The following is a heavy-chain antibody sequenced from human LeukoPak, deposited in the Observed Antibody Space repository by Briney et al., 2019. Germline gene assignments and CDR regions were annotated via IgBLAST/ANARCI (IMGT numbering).Heavy chain of an antibody. D-gene: IGHD3-10*01. CDR1: GFSISGGYY. J-gene: IGHJ4*02. CDR3: ARDVGSGSSYYFDY. V-gene: IGHV4-61*08. Sequence: SETLSLTCSVSGFSISGGYYWSWIRQPPGKGLEWIGYIYYSGSTNYNPSLKSRVTISVDTSKNQFSLKLSSVTAADTAVYYCARDVGSGSSYYFDYWGQGPLVTVSS. CDR2: IYYSGST.